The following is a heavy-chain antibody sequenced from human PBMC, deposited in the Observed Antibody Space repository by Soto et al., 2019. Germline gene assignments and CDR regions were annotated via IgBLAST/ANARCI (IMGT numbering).Heavy chain of an antibody. D-gene: IGHD4-17*01. J-gene: IGHJ4*02. CDR1: GDSISSGDYF. V-gene: IGHV4-31*03. CDR3: ARASRVTTSGTTAYYFDS. Sequence: PSETLSLTCTLSGDSISSGDYFWTWIRQHPGKGLEWIGYISKTGGTYDSPSLQSRLTLSVDTSKNHFSLRLTSTTAADTAVYYCARASRVTTSGTTAYYFDSWGQGTLVTVSS. CDR2: ISKTGGT.